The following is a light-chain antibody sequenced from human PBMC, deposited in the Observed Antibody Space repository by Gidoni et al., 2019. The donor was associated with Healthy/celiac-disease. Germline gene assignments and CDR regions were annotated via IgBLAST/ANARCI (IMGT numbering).Light chain of an antibody. CDR1: QSISSY. V-gene: IGKV1-39*01. Sequence: DIQMTQSPSSLSASVGDRVTITCRASQSISSYLNWYQQKPGKAPKLLIYAASSLQSGVPSRFSCSGSGTDFTLTISSLQPEDFATYYCQQSYSTPLTFGHGTKVEIK. J-gene: IGKJ1*01. CDR2: AAS. CDR3: QQSYSTPLT.